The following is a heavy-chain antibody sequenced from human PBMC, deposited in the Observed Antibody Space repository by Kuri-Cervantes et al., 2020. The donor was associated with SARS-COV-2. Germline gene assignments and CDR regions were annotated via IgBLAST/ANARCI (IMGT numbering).Heavy chain of an antibody. D-gene: IGHD6-19*01. Sequence: GESLKTSCQGSGYTFPTYPIVWVRQMPGRGLGWMGRIDPTDSGTNYNPSFQGHVTMSVDKSVNTAYLQWSTLRASDIGIYFCARRNRGVTMWRAVAPTDTDYFDYWGQGTLVTVSS. CDR1: GYTFPTYP. CDR3: ARRNRGVTMWRAVAPTDTDYFDY. CDR2: IDPTDSGT. J-gene: IGHJ4*02. V-gene: IGHV5-10-1*01.